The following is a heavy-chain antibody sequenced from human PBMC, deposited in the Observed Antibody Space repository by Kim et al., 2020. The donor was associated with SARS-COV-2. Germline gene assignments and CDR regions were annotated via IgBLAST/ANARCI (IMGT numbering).Heavy chain of an antibody. Sequence: SETLSLTCSVSGFSLSSGTYYWSWIRQTPGKGLEWLGYINYRGRTFYNPSLHRRVSISLDTSKNSFSLKLTSMTAADTAVYYCAREGGSVVTPDFLGQGT. J-gene: IGHJ4*02. V-gene: IGHV4-30-4*01. CDR2: INYRGRT. CDR3: AREGGSVVTPDF. D-gene: IGHD2-21*02. CDR1: GFSLSSGTYY.